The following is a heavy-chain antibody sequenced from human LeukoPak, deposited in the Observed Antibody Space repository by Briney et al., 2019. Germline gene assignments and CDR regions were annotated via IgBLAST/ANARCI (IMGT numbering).Heavy chain of an antibody. V-gene: IGHV4-59*08. CDR1: GVSISSYY. J-gene: IGHJ6*01. CDR3: ARHAYYYDSSGYYPYYYYGMDV. CDR2: IYYSGST. Sequence: SETLSLTCTVSGVSISSYYWSWIRQPPGKGLEWIGYIYYSGSTNYNPSLKSRVTISVDTPKNQFSLKLSSVTAADTAVYYCARHAYYYDSSGYYPYYYYGMDVWGQGTTVTVSA. D-gene: IGHD3-22*01.